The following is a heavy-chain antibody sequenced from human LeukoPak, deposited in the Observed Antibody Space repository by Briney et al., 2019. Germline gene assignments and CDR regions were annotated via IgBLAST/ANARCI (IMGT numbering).Heavy chain of an antibody. J-gene: IGHJ5*02. Sequence: PSETLSPTCTVSGGSISSYYWSWIRQPPGKGLEWIGYIYYSGSTNYNPSLKSRVTMSVDASNNQFSLKLSSVTAADTAVYYCARESGGWFDPWGQGTLVTVSS. CDR3: ARESGGWFDP. CDR2: IYYSGST. D-gene: IGHD1-26*01. V-gene: IGHV4-59*01. CDR1: GGSISSYY.